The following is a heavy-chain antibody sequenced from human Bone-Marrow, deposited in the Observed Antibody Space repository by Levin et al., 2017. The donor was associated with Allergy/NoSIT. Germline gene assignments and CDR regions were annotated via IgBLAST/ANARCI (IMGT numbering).Heavy chain of an antibody. CDR1: GFTFRNSA. CDR3: ARGNTIFGVGRLDY. J-gene: IGHJ4*02. Sequence: GGSLRLSCVASGFTFRNSAMSWVRQAAGKGLEWLSGITGDGEATHTAESVKGRFTISRDNSKSTLYLQMSSLRAEDTATYYCARGNTIFGVGRLDYWGQGLLVTVSS. V-gene: IGHV3-23*01. D-gene: IGHD3-3*01. CDR2: ITGDGEAT.